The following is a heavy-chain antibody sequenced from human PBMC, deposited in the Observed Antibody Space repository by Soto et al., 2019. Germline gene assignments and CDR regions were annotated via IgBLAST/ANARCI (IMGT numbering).Heavy chain of an antibody. D-gene: IGHD2-15*01. V-gene: IGHV3-33*01. Sequence: QVQLVESGGGVVQPGRSLRLSCAASGFTFSSYGMHWVRQAPGKGLEWVAVIWYDGSNKYYADSVKGRFTISRDNSKNTLYLQMNSLRAEDTAVYYCASGYCSGGSCPGYWGQGTLVTVSS. CDR1: GFTFSSYG. CDR3: ASGYCSGGSCPGY. CDR2: IWYDGSNK. J-gene: IGHJ4*02.